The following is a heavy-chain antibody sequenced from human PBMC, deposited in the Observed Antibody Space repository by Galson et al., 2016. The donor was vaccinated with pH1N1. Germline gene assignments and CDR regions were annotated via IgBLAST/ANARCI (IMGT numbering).Heavy chain of an antibody. D-gene: IGHD4/OR15-4a*01. V-gene: IGHV3-23*01. Sequence: SLRLSCAASGFTFSRYWMHWVRQAPGKGLEWVSAITGSGMTYYADSVKGRFTISRDNSKNILYLQMNSLRAEDTAVYYCAKLKNDYETTAYIQHWGQGTLVTVSS. CDR3: AKLKNDYETTAYIQH. J-gene: IGHJ1*01. CDR1: GFTFSRYW. CDR2: ITGSGMT.